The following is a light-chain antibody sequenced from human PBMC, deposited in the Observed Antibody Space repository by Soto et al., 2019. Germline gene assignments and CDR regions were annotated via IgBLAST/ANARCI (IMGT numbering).Light chain of an antibody. Sequence: QSALTQPASVSGSPGQSITISCTGTSSDVGGHNYVSWYQQHPGKAPKNMIYEVNNAPSGVSDRFSGSKSGNTASLTISGLQAEDEAYYYCSSFTNSGTVVFGGGTKLTVL. CDR1: SSDVGGHNY. CDR2: EVN. V-gene: IGLV2-14*01. J-gene: IGLJ2*01. CDR3: SSFTNSGTVV.